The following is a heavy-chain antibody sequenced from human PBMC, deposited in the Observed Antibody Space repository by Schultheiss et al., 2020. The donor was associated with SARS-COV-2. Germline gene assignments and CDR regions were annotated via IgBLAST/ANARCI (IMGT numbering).Heavy chain of an antibody. V-gene: IGHV5-51*01. Sequence: GSLRLSCKGSGYSFTSYWIGWVRQMPGKGLEWMGIIYPGDSDTRYSPSFQGQVTISADKSISTAYLQWSSLKASDTAMYYCARHRSTNGDGLDGMDVWGQGTTVTVSS. CDR1: GYSFTSYW. CDR2: IYPGDSDT. CDR3: ARHRSTNGDGLDGMDV. D-gene: IGHD2-8*01. J-gene: IGHJ6*02.